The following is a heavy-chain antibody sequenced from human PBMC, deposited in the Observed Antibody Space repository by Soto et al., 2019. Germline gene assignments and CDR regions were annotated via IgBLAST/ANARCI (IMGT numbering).Heavy chain of an antibody. D-gene: IGHD2-2*01. J-gene: IGHJ5*02. CDR3: ARTVVPAAIWWFDP. Sequence: QVTLKESGPVLVKPTETLTLTCTVSGFSLSNARMGVSWIRQPPGKALEWLAHIFSNDEKSYSTSLKSRLTISTDNYKSQVVLTMTNMDPVDTATYYCARTVVPAAIWWFDPWGQGTLVTVSS. CDR1: GFSLSNARMG. V-gene: IGHV2-26*01. CDR2: IFSNDEK.